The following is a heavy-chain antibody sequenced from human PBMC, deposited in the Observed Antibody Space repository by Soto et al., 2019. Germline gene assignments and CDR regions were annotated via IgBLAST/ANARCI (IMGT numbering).Heavy chain of an antibody. CDR1: GFTFSSYS. J-gene: IGHJ5*02. D-gene: IGHD2-15*01. V-gene: IGHV3-48*01. Sequence: EVQLVESGGGLVQPGGSLRLSCAASGFTFSSYSINWIRQAPGKGLELVSFISYTGGSTIYYADSVKGRFTISRDNAKNSVYLQMSSLRAEDTALYYCVRDVAYCSGGGCYAWFDPWGQGALVTVSS. CDR3: VRDVAYCSGGGCYAWFDP. CDR2: ISYTGGSTI.